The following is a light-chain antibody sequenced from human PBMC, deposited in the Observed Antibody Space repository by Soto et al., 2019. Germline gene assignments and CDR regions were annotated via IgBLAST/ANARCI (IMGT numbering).Light chain of an antibody. V-gene: IGLV1-40*01. CDR1: SANIGAGHD. CDR3: QSFDNTLSAVD. CDR2: GNI. Sequence: QSVLTQSPSVSGAPGQRVTISCTGSSANIGAGHDVHWYQQLPGTAPKLLIYGNINRPSGVPDRFSASNSGTSASLAITGLQAEDEADYYCQSFDNTLSAVDFGGGTKLTVL. J-gene: IGLJ2*01.